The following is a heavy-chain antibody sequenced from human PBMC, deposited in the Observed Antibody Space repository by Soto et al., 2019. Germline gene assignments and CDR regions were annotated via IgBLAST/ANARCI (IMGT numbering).Heavy chain of an antibody. CDR1: GFSINTGGVG. CDR2: LYWNDDE. D-gene: IGHD4-4*01. V-gene: IGHV2-5*01. Sequence: QITLRESGPTLVKPTQTLTLSCTLSGFSINTGGVGVGWIRQPPGKAPEWFALLYWNDDEWYSPSLMYRLSFTKDASENRVVLTMTHLDPTDTGTYYCAKRRAISNKLFFDHWGQGALVTVSS. CDR3: AKRRAISNKLFFDH. J-gene: IGHJ4*02.